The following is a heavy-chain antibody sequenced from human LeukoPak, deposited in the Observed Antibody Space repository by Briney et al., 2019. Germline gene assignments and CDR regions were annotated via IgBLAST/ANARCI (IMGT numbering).Heavy chain of an antibody. CDR2: IYDSGST. V-gene: IGHV4-61*05. CDR3: ARHVWFYGSGSFIYGMDV. J-gene: IGHJ6*02. D-gene: IGHD3-10*01. CDR1: GGSISSSSYY. Sequence: SETLSLTCTVSGGSISSSSYYWGWIRQPPGKGLEWIGYIYDSGSTNYNPSLKSRVTISVDTSDNQFSLKLSSVTAADAAVYYCARHVWFYGSGSFIYGMDVWGQGTAVTVSS.